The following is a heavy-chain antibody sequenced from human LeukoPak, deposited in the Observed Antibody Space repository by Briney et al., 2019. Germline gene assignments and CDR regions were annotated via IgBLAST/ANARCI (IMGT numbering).Heavy chain of an antibody. CDR3: ARDWGSAEH. V-gene: IGHV3-74*01. CDR1: GFTFSSYW. CDR2: ISSDGSTT. D-gene: IGHD3-16*01. J-gene: IGHJ1*01. Sequence: VGSLRLSCAASGFTFSSYWMHWVRQAPGKGLVWVSRISSDGSTTDYADSVKGRFTISRDNATNTLYLQMNSLRAEDTAVYYCARDWGSAEHWGQGTLVTVSS.